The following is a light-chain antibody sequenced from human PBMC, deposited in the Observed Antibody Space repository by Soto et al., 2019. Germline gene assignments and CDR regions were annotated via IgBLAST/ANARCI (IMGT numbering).Light chain of an antibody. CDR1: QSITRN. V-gene: IGKV3-15*01. CDR2: GAS. J-gene: IGKJ1*01. Sequence: IVMTQYPATLSLSPGERATLSCRASQSITRNLAWYQQTPGHAPRLLIYGASTRATGIPARFSGIGSGTDFTLTINSMKPDDFATDDCQLYKSYWTFGQGTKVDIK. CDR3: QLYKSYWT.